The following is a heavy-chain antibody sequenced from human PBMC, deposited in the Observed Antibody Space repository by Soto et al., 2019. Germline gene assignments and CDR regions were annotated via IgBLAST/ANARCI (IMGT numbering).Heavy chain of an antibody. Sequence: GASVKVSCKVSGYSLNELCMHWVRQPPGKGLEWIGGFDPEEGKMIYAQTFQGRVTMTEDTSTDTAYMELNSLTSEDTAIYYCATDLGVALAPLSILYFQQWGQGTVVTVS. CDR2: FDPEEGKM. J-gene: IGHJ1*01. V-gene: IGHV1-24*01. D-gene: IGHD3-10*01. CDR3: ATDLGVALAPLSILYFQQ. CDR1: GYSLNELC.